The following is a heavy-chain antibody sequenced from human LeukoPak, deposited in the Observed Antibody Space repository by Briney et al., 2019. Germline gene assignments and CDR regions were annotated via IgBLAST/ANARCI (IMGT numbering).Heavy chain of an antibody. CDR2: MNPNSGNT. D-gene: IGHD3-16*02. J-gene: IGHJ6*03. CDR3: ARTQAAEYYDYVWGSYRDYYYYYMDV. CDR1: GYTFTAYY. V-gene: IGHV1-8*03. Sequence: ASVKVSCKASGYTFTAYYMHWVRQAPGQGLEWMGWMNPNSGNTGYAQKFQGRVTITRNTSISTAYMELSSLRSEDTAVYYCARTQAAEYYDYVWGSYRDYYYYYMDVWGKGTTVTVSS.